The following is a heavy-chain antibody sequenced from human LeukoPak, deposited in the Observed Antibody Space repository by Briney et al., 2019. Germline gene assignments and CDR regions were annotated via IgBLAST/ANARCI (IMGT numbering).Heavy chain of an antibody. V-gene: IGHV4-34*01. CDR2: INHSGST. Sequence: SETLSLTCAVYGGSFSGYYWSWIRQPPGKGLEWIGEINHSGSTNYNPSLKSQVTISVDTSKNQFSLKLSSVTAADTAVYYCARVMFGLNDYWGQGTLVTVSS. J-gene: IGHJ4*02. D-gene: IGHD3/OR15-3a*01. CDR1: GGSFSGYY. CDR3: ARVMFGLNDY.